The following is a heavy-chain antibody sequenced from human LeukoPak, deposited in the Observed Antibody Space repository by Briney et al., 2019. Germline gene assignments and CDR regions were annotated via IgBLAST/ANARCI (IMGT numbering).Heavy chain of an antibody. CDR2: IYPGDSDT. V-gene: IGHV5-51*01. CDR3: ARRARITIFGVSNDAFDI. D-gene: IGHD3-3*01. CDR1: GYSFTSYW. Sequence: GESLKISCKGSGYSFTSYWIGWVRQMPGKGLEWMGIIYPGDSDTRYSPSFQGQVTISADESISTAYLQWSSLKASDTAMYYCARRARITIFGVSNDAFDIWGQGTMVTVSS. J-gene: IGHJ3*02.